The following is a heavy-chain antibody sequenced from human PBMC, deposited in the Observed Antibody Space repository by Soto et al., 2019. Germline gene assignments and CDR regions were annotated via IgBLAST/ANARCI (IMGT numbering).Heavy chain of an antibody. CDR2: IGRTGIDR. CDR1: GFSFSTST. D-gene: IGHD1-1*01. J-gene: IGHJ4*02. Sequence: EVQLVESGGGLVKPGGSLRLSCAASGFSFSTSTMNWVRQAPGKGLEFVSSIGRTGIDRYYIDSVKARFTISRDNAQNSLYLQMTSLRGEVTALYYCVCDDNRRYWGQGTLVTVSS. CDR3: VCDDNRRY. V-gene: IGHV3-21*01.